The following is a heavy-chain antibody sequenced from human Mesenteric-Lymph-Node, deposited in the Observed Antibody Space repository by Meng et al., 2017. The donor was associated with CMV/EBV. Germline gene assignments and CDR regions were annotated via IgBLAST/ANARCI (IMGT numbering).Heavy chain of an antibody. CDR2: IRYDGSNK. V-gene: IGHV3-30*02. CDR1: GFTFSSYG. CDR3: ATEYSSSPGVVLGDAFHI. J-gene: IGHJ3*02. Sequence: GESLKISCAASGFTFSSYGMHWVRQAPGKGLEWVAFIRYDGSNKYYADSVKGRYTISRDNSKNTLYVQMNSLRDEDTAVYYCATEYSSSPGVVLGDAFHIWGQGTVVTVSS. D-gene: IGHD6-6*01.